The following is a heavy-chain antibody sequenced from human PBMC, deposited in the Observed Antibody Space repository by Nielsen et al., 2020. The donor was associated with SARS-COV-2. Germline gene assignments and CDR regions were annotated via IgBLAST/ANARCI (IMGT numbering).Heavy chain of an antibody. CDR3: ARGEYYYDSSGYSGYFDY. J-gene: IGHJ4*02. D-gene: IGHD3-22*01. CDR2: IYTSGST. Sequence: SETLSLTCTVSGGSISSYYWSWIRQPPGKGLEWIGRIYTSGSTNYNPSLKSRVTMSVDTSKNQFSLKLSSVTAADTAVYYCARGEYYYDSSGYSGYFDYWGQGTLVTVSS. CDR1: GGSISSYY. V-gene: IGHV4-4*07.